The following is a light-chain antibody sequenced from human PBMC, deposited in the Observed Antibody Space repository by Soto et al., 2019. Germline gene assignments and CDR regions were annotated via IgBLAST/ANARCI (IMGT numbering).Light chain of an antibody. V-gene: IGLV1-40*01. J-gene: IGLJ2*01. CDR1: SSNIGAGYD. Sequence: QLVLTQPPSVSGAPGQRVTISCTGSSSNIGAGYDVHWYQQLPGTAPKLLIYGNSNRPSGVPDRFSGSKSGTSASLAITGLQAEDEADYYFQSYDRSLSVLFGGGTKLTVL. CDR2: GNS. CDR3: QSYDRSLSVL.